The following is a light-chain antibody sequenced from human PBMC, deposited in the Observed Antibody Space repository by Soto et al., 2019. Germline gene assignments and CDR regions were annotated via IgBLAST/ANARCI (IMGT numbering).Light chain of an antibody. V-gene: IGKV1-5*03. CDR1: QNIYIW. CDR3: QQFNDYYVA. CDR2: KAS. J-gene: IGKJ1*01. Sequence: DIQMTQSPSTLSASVGDRVTITCRASQNIYIWLAWYQQKPGKAPRVVINKASTLESGVPSRFSGSGLGTEFTLTIDSLQPDDFATYYCQQFNDYYVAVGQGTRVEVK.